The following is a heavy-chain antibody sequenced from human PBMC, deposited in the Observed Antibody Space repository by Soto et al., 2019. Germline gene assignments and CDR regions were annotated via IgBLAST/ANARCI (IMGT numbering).Heavy chain of an antibody. J-gene: IGHJ5*02. D-gene: IGHD1-1*01. Sequence: RSETLSLTCVVSGVSISVDSWWGWVRQTPGKGLEWIGEVSGSGYTRYNPSLKSRVSISVDKSRHHFSLNLTSLSAADTAVYFCARVLEGGPYNWFDPWGPGSLVTVSS. V-gene: IGHV4-4*02. CDR1: GVSISVDSW. CDR2: VSGSGYT. CDR3: ARVLEGGPYNWFDP.